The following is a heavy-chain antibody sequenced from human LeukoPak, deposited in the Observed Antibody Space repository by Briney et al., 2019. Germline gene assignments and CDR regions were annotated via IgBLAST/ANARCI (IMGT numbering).Heavy chain of an antibody. CDR1: ALIFSGHW. Sequence: GGSLRLSCEGSALIFSGHWMNWVRQTPGKGLEWVASIKEDGSERQYVDSVKGRFTISRDNAKNSLYLQMSNLRAEDTAVYFCARGGGLDVWGQGATVTVSS. CDR2: IKEDGSER. J-gene: IGHJ6*02. CDR3: ARGGGLDV. V-gene: IGHV3-7*03. D-gene: IGHD3-16*01.